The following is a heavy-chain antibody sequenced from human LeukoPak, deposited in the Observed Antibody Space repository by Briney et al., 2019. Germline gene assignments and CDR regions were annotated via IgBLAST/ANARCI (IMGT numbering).Heavy chain of an antibody. CDR2: INWNGGST. D-gene: IGHD4-11*01. Sequence: GGSLRLSCAASGFTFSSYAMSWVRQAPGKGLEWVSGINWNGGSTGYADSVKGRFTISRDNAKNSLYLQMNSLRAEDTALYHCARDMSDYSTPYGMDVWGQGTTVTVSS. V-gene: IGHV3-20*01. CDR1: GFTFSSYA. CDR3: ARDMSDYSTPYGMDV. J-gene: IGHJ6*02.